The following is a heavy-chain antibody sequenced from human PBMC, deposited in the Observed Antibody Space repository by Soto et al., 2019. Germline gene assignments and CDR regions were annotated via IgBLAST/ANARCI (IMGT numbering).Heavy chain of an antibody. CDR2: IVPILGTP. CDR1: GGTFDNFI. Sequence: QVQLVQSGAEVKEPGSSVRVSCKASGGTFDNFIMNWVRQTPGQGLDWMGGIVPILGTPTYAEKFKGRVTISATGCAIRMHMTRTSLTAGDTPLNECATNMTHSSSLRKYSGVDLWGHATAVTVSS. D-gene: IGHD1-26*01. V-gene: IGHV1-69*01. J-gene: IGHJ6*01. CDR3: ATNMTHSSSLRKYSGVDL.